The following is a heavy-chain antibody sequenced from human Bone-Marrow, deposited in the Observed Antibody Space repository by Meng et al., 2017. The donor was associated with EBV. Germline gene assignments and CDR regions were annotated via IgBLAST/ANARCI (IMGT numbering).Heavy chain of an antibody. V-gene: IGHV1-2*02. CDR2: INPNSGGI. D-gene: IGHD5-12*01. Sequence: VERVWCGDGVNKAWASWKVSCKGSGYTLTGYYIHGVRQAPGQGLDWVGWINPNSGGINYAEKFQGRVTMTRDTSITTAFMELSSLKSDDTAVYYCAMGLATDFDYWGQGTLVTVSS. CDR3: AMGLATDFDY. J-gene: IGHJ4*02. CDR1: GYTLTGYY.